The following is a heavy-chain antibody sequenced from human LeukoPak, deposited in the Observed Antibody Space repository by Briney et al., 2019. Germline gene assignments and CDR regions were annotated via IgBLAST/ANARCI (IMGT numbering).Heavy chain of an antibody. V-gene: IGHV3-74*01. Sequence: GGSLRLSCATSGLTFRTTWMHWVRQAPGKGLMWVSRMNGEGTTIDYADSVKGRFTVSRDYAKNTLSLQMNNLRTEDTALYFCATARNFRFEYWGQGSLVIVSA. CDR2: MNGEGTTI. CDR3: ATARNFRFEY. CDR1: GLTFRTTW. D-gene: IGHD1-7*01. J-gene: IGHJ4*02.